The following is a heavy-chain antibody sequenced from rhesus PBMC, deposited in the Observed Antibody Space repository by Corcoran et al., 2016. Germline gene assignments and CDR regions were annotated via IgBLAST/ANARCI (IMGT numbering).Heavy chain of an antibody. J-gene: IGHJ4*01. V-gene: IGHV4-169*02. CDR2: IYGSVSST. D-gene: IGHD5-36*01. CDR3: ASAQDIAGSRYFDY. Sequence: QLLLQESGPGLVKPSETLSVTCAVSGGSISSSYWSWIRQAPGKGLDWIGYIYGSVSSTNYNPSLKSRVTLSVDTYKNQLSLKLSAVTAADTAVYYCASAQDIAGSRYFDYWGQGVLVTVSS. CDR1: GGSISSSY.